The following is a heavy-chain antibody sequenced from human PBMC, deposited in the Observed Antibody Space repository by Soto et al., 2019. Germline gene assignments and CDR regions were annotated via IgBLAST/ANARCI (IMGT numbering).Heavy chain of an antibody. CDR3: ARGRWVRGPGKYYLDS. J-gene: IGHJ5*01. Sequence: QVPFVQSGAEVRKPGASVKVSCKASGYTFTNYAVYWVRQAPGQRLEWLGWINAGNGDTKYSQNFQGRVTITRDISASAIYVELGSLRSEDTAVYYCARGRWVRGPGKYYLDSWGQGSLVTVSS. CDR1: GYTFTNYA. CDR2: INAGNGDT. D-gene: IGHD3-10*01. V-gene: IGHV1-3*01.